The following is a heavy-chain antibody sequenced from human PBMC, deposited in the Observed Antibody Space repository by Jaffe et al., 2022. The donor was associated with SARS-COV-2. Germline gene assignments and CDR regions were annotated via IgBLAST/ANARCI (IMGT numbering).Heavy chain of an antibody. CDR2: TKDKLRGHRT. CDR3: ARVGRSSETHQDALDI. D-gene: IGHD3-10*01. Sequence: EVQLVESGGGLVQPGGSLRLSCATSGFTFSDHHMDWVRQAPGKGLEWIGRTKDKLRGHRTEYGASVKGRFTISRDDSEKSVFLQLNSLQTEDTAVYFCARVGRSSETHQDALDIWGQGTMVTVSS. J-gene: IGHJ3*02. V-gene: IGHV3-72*01. CDR1: GFTFSDHH.